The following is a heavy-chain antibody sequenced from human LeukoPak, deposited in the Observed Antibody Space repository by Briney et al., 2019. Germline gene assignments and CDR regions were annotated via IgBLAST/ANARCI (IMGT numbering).Heavy chain of an antibody. J-gene: IGHJ4*02. CDR1: GFTFNDYG. Sequence: GGSLRLSCAASGFTFNDYGMSWVRQAPGKGLEWVSGINWNGGSTTYADSVKGRFTISRDNAENSLYLQMNSLRAEDTALYYCARAAGYCTNAVCWTGFGYWGQGTLVTVSS. CDR3: ARAAGYCTNAVCWTGFGY. CDR2: INWNGGST. V-gene: IGHV3-20*04. D-gene: IGHD2-8*01.